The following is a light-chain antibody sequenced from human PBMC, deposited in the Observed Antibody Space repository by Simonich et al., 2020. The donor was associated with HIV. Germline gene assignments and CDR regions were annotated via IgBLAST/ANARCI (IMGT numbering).Light chain of an antibody. CDR3: QQYNRYGT. J-gene: IGKJ1*01. CDR2: KAS. V-gene: IGKV1-5*03. CDR1: ENTSKW. Sequence: DIQMTQSPSTLSASVGDRVNITCRASENTSKWMAWYQQKPGKAPKLLIYKASSLESVVPSRCSGSGSGTEFTLTISSLQPDDFATYYCQQYNRYGTFGQGTKVEIK.